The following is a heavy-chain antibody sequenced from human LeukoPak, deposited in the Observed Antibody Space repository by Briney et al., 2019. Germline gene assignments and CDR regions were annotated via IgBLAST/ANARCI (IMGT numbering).Heavy chain of an antibody. CDR1: GFTVSSNY. D-gene: IGHD2-15*01. CDR2: IYSGGST. Sequence: GSLRLSCAASGFTVSSNYMSWVRQAPGKGLEWVSVIYSGGSTYYADSVKGRFTISRDNSKNTLYLQMNSLRPEDTALYYCARARFCSDGSCYGDYWGQGTLVTVSS. V-gene: IGHV3-53*05. J-gene: IGHJ4*02. CDR3: ARARFCSDGSCYGDY.